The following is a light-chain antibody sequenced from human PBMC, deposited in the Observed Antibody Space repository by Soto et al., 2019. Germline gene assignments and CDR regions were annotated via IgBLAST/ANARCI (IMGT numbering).Light chain of an antibody. CDR1: QSISSY. CDR2: AAS. V-gene: IGKV1-39*01. Sequence: DIQMTQSPSSLSASVGDRVTITCLASQSISSYLNWYQQKPGKATKLLIYAASSLQSGGPSRFSGSGSGTEFTLTISSLQPEDIATYYCQQSYSTPFTFGPGTKGDI. J-gene: IGKJ3*01. CDR3: QQSYSTPFT.